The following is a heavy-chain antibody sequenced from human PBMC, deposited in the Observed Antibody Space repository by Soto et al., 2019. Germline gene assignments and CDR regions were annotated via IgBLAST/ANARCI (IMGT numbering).Heavy chain of an antibody. CDR2: ISYDGSNK. V-gene: IGHV3-30*18. CDR1: VFTFISYG. CDR3: AKERSLFRGVAYYYYYGMDV. Sequence: PGWSLRLACASSVFTFISYGMQWVRQAPGKGLEWVAVISYDGSNKYYADSVKGRFTISRDNSKNTLYLQMNSLRAEDTAVYYCAKERSLFRGVAYYYYYGMDVWGQGTTVTVSS. D-gene: IGHD3-10*01. J-gene: IGHJ6*02.